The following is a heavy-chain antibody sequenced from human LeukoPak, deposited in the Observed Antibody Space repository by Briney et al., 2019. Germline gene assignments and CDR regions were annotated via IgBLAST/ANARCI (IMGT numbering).Heavy chain of an antibody. CDR3: ARTRGYSYGSITRSPFDP. CDR1: GGSFSGYY. V-gene: IGHV4-34*01. Sequence: SETLSLTCAVYGGSFSGYYWSWIRQPPGKGLEWIGEINHSGSTNYNPSLKSRVTISVDTSKNQFSLKLSSVTAADTAVYYCARTRGYSYGSITRSPFDPWGQGTLVTVSS. J-gene: IGHJ5*02. D-gene: IGHD5-18*01. CDR2: INHSGST.